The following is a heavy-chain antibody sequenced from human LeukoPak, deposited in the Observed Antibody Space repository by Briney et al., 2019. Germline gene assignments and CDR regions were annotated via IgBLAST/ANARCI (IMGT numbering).Heavy chain of an antibody. CDR2: MNPNSGNT. CDR3: ARDRCSRTSCYSEGSLWDY. D-gene: IGHD2-2*01. V-gene: IGHV1-8*01. Sequence: ASVKVSCKASAYTFTSYDINWVRQATGQGLEWMGWMNPNSGNTGYAQKFQGRVTMTRDTSTSTVYMELSSLRSEDTAVYYCARDRCSRTSCYSEGSLWDYWGQGTLVTVSS. J-gene: IGHJ4*02. CDR1: AYTFTSYD.